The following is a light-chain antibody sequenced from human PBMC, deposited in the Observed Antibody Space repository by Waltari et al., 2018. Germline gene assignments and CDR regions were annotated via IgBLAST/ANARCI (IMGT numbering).Light chain of an antibody. CDR1: SSDVGGYNY. Sequence: QSALTQPRSVSGSPGQSVTISCTGTSSDVGGYNYVSWYQQHPGKAPKLVIYDVSKRPSGVPDRFSGSKSGNTASLTISWLQAEDEADYYCCSYAYTYWVFGGGTKLTVL. CDR3: CSYAYTYWV. CDR2: DVS. V-gene: IGLV2-11*01. J-gene: IGLJ3*02.